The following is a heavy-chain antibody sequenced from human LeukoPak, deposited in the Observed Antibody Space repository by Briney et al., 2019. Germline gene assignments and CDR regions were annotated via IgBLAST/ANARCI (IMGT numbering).Heavy chain of an antibody. D-gene: IGHD4-11*01. Sequence: GGSLRLSCAASGFTFSTYSMSWVRQAPGKGLEWVSGISGSGGNTYYADSVKGRFTVSRDNSKNTLYLQMNSLRAEDTAVYYCATGGMDYSNYGWFDPWGQGTLVTVSS. J-gene: IGHJ5*02. CDR1: GFTFSTYS. V-gene: IGHV3-23*01. CDR2: ISGSGGNT. CDR3: ATGGMDYSNYGWFDP.